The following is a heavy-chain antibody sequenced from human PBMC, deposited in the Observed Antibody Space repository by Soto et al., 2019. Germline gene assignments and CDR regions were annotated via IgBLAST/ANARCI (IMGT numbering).Heavy chain of an antibody. V-gene: IGHV3-48*03. J-gene: IGHJ4*02. D-gene: IGHD1-7*01. CDR2: ISSSGTTI. CDR3: ARDESITGTTLG. CDR1: GFTFSGYE. Sequence: EVQLVESGGGLVQPGGSLRLSCVASGFTFSGYEMNWVRQAPGKGLEWVSYISSSGTTIYYADSVKGRFTISRDNAKNSLYLQMNSLRAEDTAVYYCARDESITGTTLGWGQGTLVTVSS.